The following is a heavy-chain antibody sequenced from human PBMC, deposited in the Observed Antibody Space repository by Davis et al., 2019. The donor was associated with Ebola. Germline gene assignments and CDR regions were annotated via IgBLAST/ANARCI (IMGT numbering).Heavy chain of an antibody. CDR2: TGTVPGDT. D-gene: IGHD1-1*01. Sequence: GGSLRLSCAASGFTFINAWMNWVRQATGKGLEWLSATGTVPGDTYYLPSVRGRFTVSRDNAKNSFYLQMDSLTAEDTAVYYCARAPPGSRFRLDHWGQGTLVTVSS. V-gene: IGHV3-13*01. J-gene: IGHJ4*02. CDR3: ARAPPGSRFRLDH. CDR1: GFTFINAW.